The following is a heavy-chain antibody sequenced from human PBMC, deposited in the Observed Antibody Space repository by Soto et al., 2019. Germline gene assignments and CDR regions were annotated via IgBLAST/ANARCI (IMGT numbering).Heavy chain of an antibody. CDR2: INSDGSST. J-gene: IGHJ4*02. Sequence: GGSQRLSCAASGFTFSSYWMHWVRQAPGKGLVWVSRINSDGSSTSYADSVKGRFTISRDNAKNTLYLQMNSLRAEDTAVYYCARDHCGGDCYSGQAGYWGQGTLVTVSS. V-gene: IGHV3-74*01. CDR1: GFTFSSYW. CDR3: ARDHCGGDCYSGQAGY. D-gene: IGHD2-21*02.